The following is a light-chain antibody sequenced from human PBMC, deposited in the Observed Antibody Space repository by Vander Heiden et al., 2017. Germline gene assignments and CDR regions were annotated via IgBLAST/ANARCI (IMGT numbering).Light chain of an antibody. Sequence: QTVVTQEPPLSVSPGGTVTLTCASSAGAVTSGNFPTWFQQKPGQVPRALIYSTTNHHSWTPARFSGSLLGDKAALTLSGVQPEDEADYYCLLYYGSSEIFGGGTRLTVL. CDR2: STT. J-gene: IGLJ2*01. CDR3: LLYYGSSEI. V-gene: IGLV7-43*01. CDR1: AGAVTSGNF.